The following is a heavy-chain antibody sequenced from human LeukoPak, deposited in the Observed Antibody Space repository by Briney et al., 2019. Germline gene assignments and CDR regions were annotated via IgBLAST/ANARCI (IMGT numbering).Heavy chain of an antibody. J-gene: IGHJ5*02. CDR1: GGTFSSYA. CDR3: ARSGSYLEWFDP. CDR2: IIPIFGTA. Sequence: GASVKVSCKASGGTFSSYAISWVRQAPGQGLEWMGGIIPIFGTANYAQKFQGRVTITTDESTSTAYMELSSLRSEDTAVYYCARSGSYLEWFDPWGQGTLVTVSS. D-gene: IGHD1-26*01. V-gene: IGHV1-69*05.